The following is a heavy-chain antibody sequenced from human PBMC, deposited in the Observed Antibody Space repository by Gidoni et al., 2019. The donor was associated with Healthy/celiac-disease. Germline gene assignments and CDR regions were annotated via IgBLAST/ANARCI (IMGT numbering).Heavy chain of an antibody. CDR1: GFTFSSYA. CDR2: ISGSGGST. D-gene: IGHD1-20*01. V-gene: IGHV3-23*01. J-gene: IGHJ5*02. Sequence: EVQLLESGGGLVQPGWSLRLSCAASGFTFSSYAMSWVRHAPGKGLEWVSAISGSGGSTYYADAVKGRFTISRDNTKNTLYLKMNSLRAEDTAVYYCAKDLVGITGTGRWFDPWGQGTLVTVSS. CDR3: AKDLVGITGTGRWFDP.